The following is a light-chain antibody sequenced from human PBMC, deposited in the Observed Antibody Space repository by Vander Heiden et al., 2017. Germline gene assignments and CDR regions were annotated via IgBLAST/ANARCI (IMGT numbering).Light chain of an antibody. Sequence: GDRVTITSRASESISSWLAWYQQQPGRAPKLLIHDDSTLESGVPSRCGGSGCTTEITHTISRLQADDLGTYFCQQYRSYRTFGQGTKVEIK. V-gene: IGKV1-5*01. CDR2: DDS. CDR3: QQYRSYRT. CDR1: ESISSW. J-gene: IGKJ1*01.